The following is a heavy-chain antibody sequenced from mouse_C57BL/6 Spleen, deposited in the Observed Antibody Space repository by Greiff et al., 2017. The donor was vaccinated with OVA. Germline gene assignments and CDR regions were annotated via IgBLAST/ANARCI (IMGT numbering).Heavy chain of an antibody. CDR1: GYTFTSYW. D-gene: IGHD1-1*01. V-gene: IGHV1-69*01. CDR2: IDPSDSYT. J-gene: IGHJ2*01. CDR3: ARGKFITTVVEYYFDY. Sequence: QVQLQQPGAELVMPGASVKLSCKASGYTFTSYWMHWVKQRPGQGLEWIGEIDPSDSYTNYNQKFKGKSTLTVDKSSSTAYMQLSSLTSEDSAVYYCARGKFITTVVEYYFDYWGQGTTLTVSS.